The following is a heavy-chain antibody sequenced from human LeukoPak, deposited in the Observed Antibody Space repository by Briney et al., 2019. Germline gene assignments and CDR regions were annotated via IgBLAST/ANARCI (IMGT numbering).Heavy chain of an antibody. CDR3: ARVSNLGADGDWFDP. CDR2: IHPGDSVT. Sequence: GESLKISCKGSGYSFTYYWIGWVRQMPGKGLEWMGIIHPGDSVTRYSPSFQGQVTISTDKSIRTAYLQWTSLRASDAAMYYCARVSNLGADGDWFDPWGQGTMVTVSS. V-gene: IGHV5-51*01. J-gene: IGHJ5*02. CDR1: GYSFTYYW. D-gene: IGHD6-13*01.